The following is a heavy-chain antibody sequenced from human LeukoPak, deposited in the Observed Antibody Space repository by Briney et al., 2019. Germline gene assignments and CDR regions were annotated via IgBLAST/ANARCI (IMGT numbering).Heavy chain of an antibody. CDR1: GFTFDDYA. CDR3: ARVGGVVTANALDY. V-gene: IGHV3-33*08. J-gene: IGHJ4*02. D-gene: IGHD2-21*02. CDR2: IWYDGSNK. Sequence: GGSLRLSCAASGFTFDDYAMHWVRQAPGKGLEWVAFIWYDGSNKYYADSVKGRFTISRDNSKNTLYLQMNSLRAEDTAVYYCARVGGVVTANALDYWGQGTLVTVSS.